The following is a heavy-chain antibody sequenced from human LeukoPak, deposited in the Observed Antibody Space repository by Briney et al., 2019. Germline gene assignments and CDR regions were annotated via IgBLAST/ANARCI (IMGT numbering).Heavy chain of an antibody. CDR2: IYYSGST. CDR1: GGSFSGYY. J-gene: IGHJ6*02. Sequence: SETLSLTCAVYGGSFSGYYWSWIRQPPGKGLEWIGYIYYSGSTNYNPSLKSRVTISVDTSKNQFSLKLSSVTAADTAVYYCASSSYYDFWSGYYTDYYYYYGMDVWGQGTTVTVSS. D-gene: IGHD3-3*01. V-gene: IGHV4-59*01. CDR3: ASSSYYDFWSGYYTDYYYYYGMDV.